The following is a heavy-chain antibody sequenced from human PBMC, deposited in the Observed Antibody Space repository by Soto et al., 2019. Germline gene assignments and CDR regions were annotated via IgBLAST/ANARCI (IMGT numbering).Heavy chain of an antibody. CDR1: GCTFSSYA. CDR3: ARAKNVYSSGWS. J-gene: IGHJ5*02. D-gene: IGHD6-19*01. Sequence: QVQLVESGGGVVQPGRSLRLSCAASGCTFSSYAMHWVRQAPGKGLEWVAVISYDGSNKYYADSVKGRFTISRDNSKNTLYLQMNSMRAEDTAVYYCARAKNVYSSGWSWGQGTLVTVSS. CDR2: ISYDGSNK. V-gene: IGHV3-30-3*01.